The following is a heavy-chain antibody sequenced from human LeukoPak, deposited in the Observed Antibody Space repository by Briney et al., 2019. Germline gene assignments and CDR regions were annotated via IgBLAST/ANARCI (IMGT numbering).Heavy chain of an antibody. V-gene: IGHV3-9*01. CDR2: ITWNSGSI. Sequence: GGSLRLSCAASGFTFDDYAMHWVRHAPGKGLEWVSGITWNSGSIGYADSVKGRFTISRDNAKNSLYLQMARLRVADRALYYCAKDRQIAARPVFDYWGKGNLVTVSS. J-gene: IGHJ4*02. CDR1: GFTFDDYA. D-gene: IGHD6-6*01. CDR3: AKDRQIAARPVFDY.